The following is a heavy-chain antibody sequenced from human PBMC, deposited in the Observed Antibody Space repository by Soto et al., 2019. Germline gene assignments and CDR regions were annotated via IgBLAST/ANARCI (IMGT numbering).Heavy chain of an antibody. Sequence: QVQLVQSGAEVKKPGSSVKVSCKASGGTFSSYAINWVRQAPGQGLEWMGGIIPIYGTANYAQKFQGRVTITADESTGTAYMELSSLRSEDTAVYYCARERYRVYGDTVLNYYYYGMDVWGQGTTVTVSS. CDR1: GGTFSSYA. CDR3: ARERYRVYGDTVLNYYYYGMDV. J-gene: IGHJ6*02. CDR2: IIPIYGTA. V-gene: IGHV1-69*12. D-gene: IGHD4-17*01.